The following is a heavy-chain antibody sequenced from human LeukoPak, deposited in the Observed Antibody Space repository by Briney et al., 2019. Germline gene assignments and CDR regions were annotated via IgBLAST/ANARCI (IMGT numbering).Heavy chain of an antibody. CDR1: GFTFSSYE. V-gene: IGHV3-48*03. CDR2: ISSSGSTI. J-gene: IGHJ4*02. CDR3: AKVYVWNEYYFDY. D-gene: IGHD1-1*01. Sequence: GGSLRLSCAASGFTFSSYEMNWVRQAPGKGLEWVSYISSSGSTIYYADSVKGRFTISRDNSKNTLYLQMNSLRAEDTAVYYCAKVYVWNEYYFDYWGQGTLVTVSS.